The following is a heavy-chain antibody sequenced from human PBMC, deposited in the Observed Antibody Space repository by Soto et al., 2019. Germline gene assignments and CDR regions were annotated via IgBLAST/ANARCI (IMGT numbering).Heavy chain of an antibody. J-gene: IGHJ6*02. CDR1: WGPFSSYA. D-gene: IGHD2-21*02. CDR3: ARGSPAIRIYYGMDV. Sequence: GASVKVSCKASWGPFSSYAISWGRRAPGQGLEWMGGIIPIFGTANYAQKFQGRVTITADESTSTAYMELSSLRSEDTAVYYCARGSPAIRIYYGMDVWGQGTTVTVSS. V-gene: IGHV1-69*13. CDR2: IIPIFGTA.